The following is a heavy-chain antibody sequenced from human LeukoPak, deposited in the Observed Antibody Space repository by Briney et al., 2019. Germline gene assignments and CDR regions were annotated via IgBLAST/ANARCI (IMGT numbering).Heavy chain of an antibody. CDR3: ARVGPLAPNYYYYYMDV. CDR2: IYYSGST. CDR1: GGSISSGGYY. J-gene: IGHJ6*03. D-gene: IGHD3-3*02. Sequence: PQTLSLTCTVSGGSISSGGYYWSWIRQHPGKGLEWIGYIYYSGSTYYNPSLKSRVTISVDTSKNQFSLKLSSVTAADTAVYYCARVGPLAPNYYYYYMDVWGKGTTVTVSS. V-gene: IGHV4-31*03.